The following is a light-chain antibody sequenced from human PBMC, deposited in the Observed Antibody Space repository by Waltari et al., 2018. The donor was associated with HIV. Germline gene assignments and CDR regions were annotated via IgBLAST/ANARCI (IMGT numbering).Light chain of an antibody. CDR1: SSRIGQNY. CDR2: RNN. J-gene: IGLJ2*01. V-gene: IGLV1-47*01. CDR3: VTWADRSSGPVV. Sequence: QSVLTQPPSASGTPGQRITTSSSGSSSRIGQNYVHWYQHLPGTAPKLLIYRNNQRASGVPDRFSGSKSGTSASLAISGLRSEDEADYYCVTWADRSSGPVVFGGGTKVTVL.